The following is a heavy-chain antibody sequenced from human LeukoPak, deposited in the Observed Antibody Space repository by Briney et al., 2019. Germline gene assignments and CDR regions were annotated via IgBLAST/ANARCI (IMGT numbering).Heavy chain of an antibody. CDR2: INTNTGNP. CDR1: GYTFTSYA. D-gene: IGHD2-2*01. CDR3: AREGGYCSSTSCYSLYNWFDP. Sequence: GASVKVSCKASGYTFTSYAMNWVRQAPGQGLEWMGWINTNTGNPTYAQGFTGRFVFSLDTSVSTAYLQISSLKAEDTAVYYCAREGGYCSSTSCYSLYNWFDPWGQGTLVTVSS. J-gene: IGHJ5*02. V-gene: IGHV7-4-1*02.